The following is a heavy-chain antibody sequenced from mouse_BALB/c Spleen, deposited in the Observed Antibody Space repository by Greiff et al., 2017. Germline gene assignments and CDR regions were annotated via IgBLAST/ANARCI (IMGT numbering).Heavy chain of an antibody. D-gene: IGHD1-2*01. Sequence: EVNVVEPGGGLVQPGGSRKLSCAASGFTFSSFGMHWVRQAPEKGLEWVAYISSGSSTIYYADTVKGRFTISRDNPKNTLFLQMTSLRSEDTAMYYCARSGHDYGYVYAMDYWGQGTSVTVSA. CDR3: ARSGHDYGYVYAMDY. CDR2: ISSGSSTI. J-gene: IGHJ4*01. V-gene: IGHV5-17*02. CDR1: GFTFSSFG.